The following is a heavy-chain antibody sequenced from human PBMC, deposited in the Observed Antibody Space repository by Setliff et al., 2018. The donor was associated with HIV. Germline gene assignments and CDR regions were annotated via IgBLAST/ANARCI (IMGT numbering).Heavy chain of an antibody. Sequence: SETLSLTCTVSGGSISSSNYYWGWIRQPPGKGLEWIGSIYYSGSTNYNPSLKSRVTISVDTSKNQFSLSLTSVTAADTAIYYCARVYYFDSSGYYQRGDVFDIWGQGTMVTVSS. J-gene: IGHJ3*02. CDR3: ARVYYFDSSGYYQRGDVFDI. D-gene: IGHD3-22*01. CDR1: GGSISSSNYY. CDR2: IYYSGST. V-gene: IGHV4-39*07.